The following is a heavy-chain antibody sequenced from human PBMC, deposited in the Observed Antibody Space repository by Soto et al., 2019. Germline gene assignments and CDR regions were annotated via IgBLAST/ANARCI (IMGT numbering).Heavy chain of an antibody. CDR3: ARDPRPNLVLMVYAIDSPANWFAP. Sequence: QVQLVQSGAEVKKPGASVKVSCKASGYTFTSYGISWVRQARGQGLEWMGWISAYNVNTNYAQKLQGRVTMNTDTSTSTAYRELRSLRSDDTAVYYCARDPRPNLVLMVYAIDSPANWFAPWGQGTLVTVSS. CDR1: GYTFTSYG. CDR2: ISAYNVNT. V-gene: IGHV1-18*01. D-gene: IGHD2-8*01. J-gene: IGHJ5*02.